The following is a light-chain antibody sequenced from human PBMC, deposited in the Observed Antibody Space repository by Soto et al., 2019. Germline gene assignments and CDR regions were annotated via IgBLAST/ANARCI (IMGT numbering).Light chain of an antibody. CDR1: QSISSW. V-gene: IGKV1-5*01. J-gene: IGKJ3*01. Sequence: GDRVPITCRASQSISSWLAWYQQKPGKAPKLLIYDASSLESGVPSRFSGSGSGTEFTLTISSLQPDDFATYYCQQYNSYSFTFGPGTKVDIK. CDR2: DAS. CDR3: QQYNSYSFT.